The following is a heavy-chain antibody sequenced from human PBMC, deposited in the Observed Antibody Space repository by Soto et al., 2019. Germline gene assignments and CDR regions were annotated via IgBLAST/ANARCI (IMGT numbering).Heavy chain of an antibody. CDR1: GGSFSGYY. CDR2: INHSGST. CDR3: ARGIAARPYYYYYYGMDV. J-gene: IGHJ6*02. Sequence: QVQLQQWGAGLLKPSETLSLTCAVYGGSFSGYYWSWIRQPPGKGLEWLGEINHSGSTNYNPSLMSRVTISVDTSKNQFSLKLSSVTAADTAVYYCARGIAARPYYYYYYGMDVWGQGTTVTVSS. D-gene: IGHD6-6*01. V-gene: IGHV4-34*01.